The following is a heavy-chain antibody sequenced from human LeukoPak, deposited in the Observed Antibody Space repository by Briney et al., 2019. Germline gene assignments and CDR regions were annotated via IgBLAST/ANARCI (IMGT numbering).Heavy chain of an antibody. CDR3: ARGFRRGYPFDY. D-gene: IGHD3-22*01. CDR2: IRYDGSNK. CDR1: GFTFSSYG. V-gene: IGHV3-30*02. J-gene: IGHJ4*02. Sequence: GGSLRLSCAASGFTFSSYGMHWVRQAPGKGLEWVAFIRYDGSNKYYADSVKGRFTISRDNSKNTLYLQMNSLRAEDTAVYYCARGFRRGYPFDYWGQGTLVTVSS.